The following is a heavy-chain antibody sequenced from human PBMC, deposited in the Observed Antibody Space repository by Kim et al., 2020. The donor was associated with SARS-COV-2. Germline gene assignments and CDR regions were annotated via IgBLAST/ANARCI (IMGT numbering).Heavy chain of an antibody. J-gene: IGHJ5*02. V-gene: IGHV3-30*02. CDR2: KK. Sequence: KKSYADSVTGRFTITRDNSKGTLYLQMSSLSPEDTAVYYCATDQTTTDSDSWGQGVLVTVST. CDR3: ATDQTTTDSDS. D-gene: IGHD1-26*01.